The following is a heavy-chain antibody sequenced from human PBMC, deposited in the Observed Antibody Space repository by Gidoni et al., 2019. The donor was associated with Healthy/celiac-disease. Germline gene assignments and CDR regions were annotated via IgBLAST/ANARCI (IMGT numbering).Heavy chain of an antibody. J-gene: IGHJ6*02. Sequence: ASGFPFSSYWMHWVRQAPGKGLVWVSRINSDGSSTSYADSVKGRFTISRDNAKNTLYLQMNSLRAEDTVVYYCARASKTYYDFWSGLETGMDVWGQGTTVTVSS. CDR3: ARASKTYYDFWSGLETGMDV. CDR2: INSDGSST. D-gene: IGHD3-3*01. CDR1: GFPFSSYW. V-gene: IGHV3-74*01.